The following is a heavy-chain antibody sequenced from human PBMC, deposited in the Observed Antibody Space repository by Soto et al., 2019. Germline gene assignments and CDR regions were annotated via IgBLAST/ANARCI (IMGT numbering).Heavy chain of an antibody. D-gene: IGHD5-18*01. V-gene: IGHV3-30-3*01. CDR2: ISYDGSKK. CDR1: GFTFSSYA. J-gene: IGHJ2*01. CDR3: ARGPLWGTAMVLWYFDL. Sequence: QVQLVESGGGVVQPGRSLRLSCAASGFTFSSYAMHWVRQAPGKGLEWVAVISYDGSKKYYADSVKGRFTISRDNSKSXMYLQMNSLRAEDTAVYSCARGPLWGTAMVLWYFDLWGRGTLVTVSS.